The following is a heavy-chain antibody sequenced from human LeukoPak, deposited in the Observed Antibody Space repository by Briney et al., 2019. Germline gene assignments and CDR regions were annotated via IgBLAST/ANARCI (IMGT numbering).Heavy chain of an antibody. J-gene: IGHJ4*02. CDR1: GGSISSSSYY. V-gene: IGHV4-39*02. Sequence: SETLSLTCTVSGGSISSSSYYWGWIRQPPGKGLEWIGSIYYSGSTYYNPSLKSRVTISVDTSKNQFSLKLSSVTAADTAVYYCARDQNSYGGGYWGQGTLVTVSS. CDR3: ARDQNSYGGGY. CDR2: IYYSGST. D-gene: IGHD5-18*01.